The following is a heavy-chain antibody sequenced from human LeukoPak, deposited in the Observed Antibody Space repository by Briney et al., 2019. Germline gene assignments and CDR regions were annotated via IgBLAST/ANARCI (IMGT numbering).Heavy chain of an antibody. CDR2: INPNSGGT. CDR1: GYTFTGYY. V-gene: IGHV1-2*02. D-gene: IGHD3-22*01. J-gene: IGHJ4*02. CDR3: ARGGYYYDSSGYYYFDY. Sequence: GASVKVSCKASGYTFTGYYMHWVRQAPGQGLEWMGWINPNSGGTNYAQKFQGRVTMTRDTSISTAYMELSRLRSEDTAVYYCARGGYYYDSSGYYYFDYWGQGTLVTVSS.